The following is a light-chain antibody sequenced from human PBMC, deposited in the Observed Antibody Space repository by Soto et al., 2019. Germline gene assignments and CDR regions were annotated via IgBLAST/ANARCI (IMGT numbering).Light chain of an antibody. CDR2: GAS. CDR3: QQYGST. V-gene: IGKV3-20*01. CDR1: QSVSSSY. Sequence: EIVLTQSPGTHSLSPGVRATLSCRASQSVSSSYLAWYQQKPGQAPRLLIYGASSRATGIPDRFSGSGSGTDFTLTISRLEPEDLAVYYCQQYGSTSGQGTQV. J-gene: IGKJ1*01.